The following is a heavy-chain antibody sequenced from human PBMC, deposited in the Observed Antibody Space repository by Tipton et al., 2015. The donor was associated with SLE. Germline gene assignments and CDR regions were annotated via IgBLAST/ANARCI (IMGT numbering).Heavy chain of an antibody. J-gene: IGHJ6*03. CDR2: ISVYSGNT. Sequence: QLVQSGPEVKRPGASVKVSCETSGYTFSNYGVTWVRQAPGQGLEWMGWISVYSGNTAYAQKVQGRLTITAETSTSTVYMELRSLRSDDTAVYYCARGGDFWSGYYRYYYYHMDVWGKGTTVTVSS. CDR3: ARGGDFWSGYYRYYYYHMDV. D-gene: IGHD3-3*01. CDR1: GYTFSNYG. V-gene: IGHV1-18*01.